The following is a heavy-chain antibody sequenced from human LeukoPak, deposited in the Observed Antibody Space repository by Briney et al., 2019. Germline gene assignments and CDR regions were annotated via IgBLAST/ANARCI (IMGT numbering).Heavy chain of an antibody. CDR1: GFPVRCPA. CDR2: ISYYGNNA. V-gene: IGHV3-23*01. Sequence: SGGSLIHSCVASGFPVRCPAIGSVRQAPGRGLDWVSLISYYGNNASYAECVRGRVTISRDNYKDNLYLEMNSLRAEDTAIYYCARDIQLSTWGLGTMVTVSS. D-gene: IGHD5-24*01. CDR3: ARDIQLST. J-gene: IGHJ3*01.